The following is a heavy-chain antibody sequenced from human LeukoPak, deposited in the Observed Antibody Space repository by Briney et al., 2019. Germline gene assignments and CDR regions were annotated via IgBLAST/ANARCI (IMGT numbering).Heavy chain of an antibody. CDR3: AREVDAFDI. CDR2: IHTDGDRA. J-gene: IGHJ3*02. Sequence: PGGSLRLSCVASGFTFTGSWMHWVRQAPGKGLVWVSHIHTDGDRANYADSVRGRFTISIDSANNTLYLQMSSLRAEDTAVYYCAREVDAFDIWGQGTMVTASS. V-gene: IGHV3-74*01. CDR1: GFTFTGSW.